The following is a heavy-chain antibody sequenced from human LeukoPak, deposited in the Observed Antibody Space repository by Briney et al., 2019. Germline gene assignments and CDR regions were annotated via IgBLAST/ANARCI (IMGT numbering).Heavy chain of an antibody. CDR2: IYHTGAT. D-gene: IGHD3-22*01. CDR3: ARAVDSSGFSSFQH. CDR1: GHSIINSYY. V-gene: IGHV4-38-2*02. Sequence: SETLSLTCSVSGHSIINSYYWGWIRQPPGKGLEWIGSIYHTGATYYNPSLRSRVTISVDTSKNQFSLRLNSVTAADTAVYYCARAVDSSGFSSFQHWGQGTLVTVTS. J-gene: IGHJ1*01.